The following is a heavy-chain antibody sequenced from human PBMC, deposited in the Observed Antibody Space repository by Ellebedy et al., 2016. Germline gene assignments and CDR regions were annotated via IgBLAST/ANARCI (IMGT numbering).Heavy chain of an antibody. D-gene: IGHD3-16*01. Sequence: GESLKISXAASGFTFSSYAMHWVRQAPGKGLEYVSAISSNGGSTYYADSVKGRFTISRDNSKNTLYLQMGSLRAEDMAVYYCARSGSPYDYLWGSYGLGYWGQGTLVTVSS. CDR1: GFTFSSYA. CDR2: ISSNGGST. CDR3: ARSGSPYDYLWGSYGLGY. J-gene: IGHJ4*02. V-gene: IGHV3-64*02.